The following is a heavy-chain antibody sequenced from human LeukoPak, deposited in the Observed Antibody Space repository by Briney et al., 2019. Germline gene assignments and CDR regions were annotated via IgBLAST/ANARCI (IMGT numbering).Heavy chain of an antibody. CDR3: AKNLGYSSSLFDY. J-gene: IGHJ4*02. Sequence: PGGSLRLSCAASGFAFSSYAMSWVRQAPGKGLEWVSAISGSGGSTYYADSVKGRFTISRDNSKNTLYLQMNSLRAEDTAVYYCAKNLGYSSSLFDYWGQGTLVTVSS. CDR2: ISGSGGST. D-gene: IGHD6-13*01. V-gene: IGHV3-23*01. CDR1: GFAFSSYA.